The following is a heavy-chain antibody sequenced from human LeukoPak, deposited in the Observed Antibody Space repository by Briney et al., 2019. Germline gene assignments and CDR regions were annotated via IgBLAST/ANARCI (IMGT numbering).Heavy chain of an antibody. CDR3: ARLDGYSYGLPFDY. CDR2: ISWNSGNL. J-gene: IGHJ4*02. CDR1: GFTFDDYA. D-gene: IGHD5-18*01. Sequence: GGSLRLSCAASGFTFDDYAMHWVRQVPGKGLEWVSGISWNSGNLGYADSVKGRFTISRDNAKNSVYLQMNSLRVEDTAVYYCARLDGYSYGLPFDYWGQGALVTVSS. V-gene: IGHV3-9*01.